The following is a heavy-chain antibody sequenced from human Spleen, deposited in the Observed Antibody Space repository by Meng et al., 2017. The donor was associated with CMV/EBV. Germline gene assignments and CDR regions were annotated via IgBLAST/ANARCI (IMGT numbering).Heavy chain of an antibody. CDR2: ISYDGSDK. CDR3: ARDEAYRSGWPHYFDY. D-gene: IGHD6-19*01. Sequence: GGSLRLSCAASGFTFSSYAMSWVRQAPGKGLEWVAVISYDGSDKYYADSVKGRFTISRDNSKNTLYLQMSSLRAEDTAVYYCARDEAYRSGWPHYFDYWGQGTLVTVSS. J-gene: IGHJ4*02. V-gene: IGHV3-30*04. CDR1: GFTFSSYA.